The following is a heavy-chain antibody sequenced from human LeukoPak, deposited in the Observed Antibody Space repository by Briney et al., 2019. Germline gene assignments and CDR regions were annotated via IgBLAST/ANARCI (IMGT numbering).Heavy chain of an antibody. J-gene: IGHJ4*01. CDR1: GFSFTNAW. CDR3: LTRLRSTIGVDY. V-gene: IGHV3-15*01. D-gene: IGHD5/OR15-5a*01. CDR2: IKSKTDGWAI. Sequence: GRSLRLSCAASGFSFTNAWMNWVRQAPGKGLEWVGRIKSKTDGWAIHYAAPVRGRFSISRDDSINTVYLQMDSLKADDTAVYYCLTRLRSTIGVDYWGQGTLVTVSS.